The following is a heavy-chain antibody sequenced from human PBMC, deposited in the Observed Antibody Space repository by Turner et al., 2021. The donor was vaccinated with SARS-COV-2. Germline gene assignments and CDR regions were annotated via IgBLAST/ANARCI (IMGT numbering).Heavy chain of an antibody. Sequence: QLQLQEWGPGLLRPSETLSPPSPVSGASISNAAYYWDWIRQSPGKGLEWIGCAYFGVNTYSNTSNKSRLTISVDSTPNQFSQRLSSMTVADTATDYWARHQGSASGDDHGMNVWGQGTAVIVSS. V-gene: IGHV4-39*01. CDR2: AYFGVNT. CDR3: ARHQGSASGDDHGMNV. D-gene: IGHD5-12*01. J-gene: IGHJ6*02. CDR1: GASISNAAYY.